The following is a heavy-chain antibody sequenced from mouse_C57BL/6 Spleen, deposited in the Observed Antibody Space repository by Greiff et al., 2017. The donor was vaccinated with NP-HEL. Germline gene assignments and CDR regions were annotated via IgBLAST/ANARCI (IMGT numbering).Heavy chain of an antibody. Sequence: SGPELVKPGASVKISCKASGYAFSSSWMNWVKQRPGKGLEWIGRIYPGDGDTNYNGKFKGKATLTADKSSSTAYMQLSSLTSEDSAVYFCARSSNYAMDYWGQGTSVTVSS. V-gene: IGHV1-82*01. CDR2: IYPGDGDT. CDR1: GYAFSSSW. J-gene: IGHJ4*01. CDR3: ARSSNYAMDY.